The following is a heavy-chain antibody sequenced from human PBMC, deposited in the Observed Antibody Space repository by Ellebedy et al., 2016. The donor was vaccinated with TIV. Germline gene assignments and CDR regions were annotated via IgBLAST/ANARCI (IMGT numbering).Heavy chain of an antibody. Sequence: GESLKISCKGSGYSFTSYWIGWVRQMPGKGLEWMGIIYPGDSDTRYSPSFQGQVTISADKSISTAYLQWSSLKASDTAMYYCARHGRDGYNYGYYYYGMDVWGQGTTVTVSS. V-gene: IGHV5-51*01. D-gene: IGHD5-24*01. CDR2: IYPGDSDT. J-gene: IGHJ6*02. CDR1: GYSFTSYW. CDR3: ARHGRDGYNYGYYYYGMDV.